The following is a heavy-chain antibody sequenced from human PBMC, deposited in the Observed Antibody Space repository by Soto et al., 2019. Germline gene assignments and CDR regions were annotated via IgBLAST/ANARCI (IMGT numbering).Heavy chain of an antibody. J-gene: IGHJ4*02. Sequence: TSETLSLTWAVEGGSCGGYYGSWIRQPPGKGLEWIGEINHSGSTNYNPSLKSRVTISVDTSKNQFSLKLSSVTAADTAVYYCARGKTIWGSRTSDYWGQGTLVTVSS. D-gene: IGHD7-27*01. CDR3: ARGKTIWGSRTSDY. V-gene: IGHV4-34*01. CDR2: INHSGST. CDR1: GGSCGGYY.